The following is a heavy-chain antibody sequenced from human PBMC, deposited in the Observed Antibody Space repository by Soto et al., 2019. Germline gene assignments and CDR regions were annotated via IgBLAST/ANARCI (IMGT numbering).Heavy chain of an antibody. CDR3: AGGGGLPRYY. J-gene: IGHJ4*02. D-gene: IGHD5-12*01. V-gene: IGHV4-34*01. CDR1: GGSFSGYF. Sequence: PSETLSLTCAVYGGSFSGYFWTWIRQPPGKGLEWIGEISRSGTTIYNPSLKSRVSISIDTSKTQSSLRLSSVTAAEPAVYYCAGGGGLPRYYWGQGTLVTVSS. CDR2: ISRSGTT.